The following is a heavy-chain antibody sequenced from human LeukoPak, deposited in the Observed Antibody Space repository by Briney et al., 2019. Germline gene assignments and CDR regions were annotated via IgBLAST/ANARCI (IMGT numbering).Heavy chain of an antibody. CDR2: IWYDGSNK. J-gene: IGHJ4*02. D-gene: IGHD6-13*01. CDR1: GFTFSSYG. Sequence: GGSLRLSCAASGFTFSSYGMHWVRQAPGKGLEWVAVIWYDGSNKYYTDSVKGRFTISRDNSNNTLYLQMNSLRAEDTAVYYCAKDTGAAAGGDYWGQGTLVTVSS. CDR3: AKDTGAAAGGDY. V-gene: IGHV3-33*06.